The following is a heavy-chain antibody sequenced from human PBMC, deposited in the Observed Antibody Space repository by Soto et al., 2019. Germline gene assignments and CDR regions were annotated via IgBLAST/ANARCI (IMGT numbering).Heavy chain of an antibody. CDR1: GFTFSSYD. CDR3: ARDLRGYCSSTSCSF. V-gene: IGHV3-23*01. D-gene: IGHD2-2*01. J-gene: IGHJ4*02. Sequence: GGSLRLSCAGSGFTFSSYDLSWVRQAPGKGLEWVSVIGGSGGGTYYADSVKGRFTISRDNSKNTLYLQMNSLRAEDTAVYYCARDLRGYCSSTSCSFWGQGTLVTVSS. CDR2: IGGSGGGT.